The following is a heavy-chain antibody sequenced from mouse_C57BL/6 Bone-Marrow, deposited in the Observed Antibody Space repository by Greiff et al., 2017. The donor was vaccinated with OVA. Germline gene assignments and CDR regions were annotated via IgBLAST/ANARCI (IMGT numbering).Heavy chain of an antibody. CDR2: IDPSDSYT. Sequence: QVQLQQPGAELVMPGASVQLSCKASGYTFTSYWMHWVKQRPGQGLEWIGEIDPSDSYTNYNQKFKGKSTLTVNKSSSTTYMQLSSLTSEDSAVDYYARRDGYEPAWFDYWGQGTLVTVSA. J-gene: IGHJ3*01. D-gene: IGHD2-2*01. V-gene: IGHV1-69*01. CDR1: GYTFTSYW. CDR3: ARRDGYEPAWFDY.